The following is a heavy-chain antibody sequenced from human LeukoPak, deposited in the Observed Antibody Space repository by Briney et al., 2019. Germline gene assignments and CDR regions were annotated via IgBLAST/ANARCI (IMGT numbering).Heavy chain of an antibody. CDR2: IKQDGSEK. CDR3: ARDYYDSSGYYPWGY. J-gene: IGHJ4*02. V-gene: IGHV3-7*01. D-gene: IGHD3-22*01. CDR1: GFTFSSYW. Sequence: GGSLRLSCAASGFTFSSYWMSWVRQAPGKGLEWVANIKQDGSEKYYVDSVKGRFTISRDNSKNTLYLQMNSLRAEDTAVYYCARDYYDSSGYYPWGYWGQGTLITVSS.